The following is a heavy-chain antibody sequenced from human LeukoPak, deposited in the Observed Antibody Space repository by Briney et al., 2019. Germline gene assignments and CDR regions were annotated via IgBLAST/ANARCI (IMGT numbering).Heavy chain of an antibody. Sequence: GGSLRLSCAASGFTFSSYEMNWVRQAPGKGLEWVSYISGRGSTIYNADSVKGRFTISRDNAKNSLYLQMNSLRAEDTAVYYCARVSPNTVTTLQYFDYWGQGTLVTVSS. D-gene: IGHD4-17*01. J-gene: IGHJ4*02. V-gene: IGHV3-48*03. CDR1: GFTFSSYE. CDR3: ARVSPNTVTTLQYFDY. CDR2: ISGRGSTI.